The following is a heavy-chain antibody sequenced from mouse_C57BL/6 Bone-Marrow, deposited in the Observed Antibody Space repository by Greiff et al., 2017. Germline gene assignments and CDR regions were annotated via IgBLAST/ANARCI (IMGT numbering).Heavy chain of an antibody. Sequence: VQLQQPGAELVKPGASVKVSCKASGYTFTSYWMHWVKQRPGQGLEWIGDIYPGSGSTNYNEKFKSKATLTVDTSSSTAYMQLSSLTSEDSAVYYCARKRGYSNSHFYYWGQGTTLTVSS. V-gene: IGHV1-55*01. D-gene: IGHD2-5*01. CDR2: IYPGSGST. CDR1: GYTFTSYW. J-gene: IGHJ2*01. CDR3: ARKRGYSNSHFYY.